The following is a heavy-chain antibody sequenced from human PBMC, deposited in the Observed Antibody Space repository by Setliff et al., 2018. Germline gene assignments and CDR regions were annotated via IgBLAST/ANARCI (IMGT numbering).Heavy chain of an antibody. D-gene: IGHD6-6*01. CDR2: INHSGST. CDR1: GDSISSGNW. V-gene: IGHV4-4*02. CDR3: ARGRNIAARLFDS. J-gene: IGHJ4*02. Sequence: GSLRLTCAVSGDSISSGNWWSWVRQPPEKGLEWIGEINHSGSTNYNPSLKSRVTISVDTSKNQFSLKVTSVTAADTAVYYCARGRNIAARLFDSWGQGTLVTVSS.